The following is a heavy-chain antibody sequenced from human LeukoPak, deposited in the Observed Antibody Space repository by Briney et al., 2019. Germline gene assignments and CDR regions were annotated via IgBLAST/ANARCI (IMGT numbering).Heavy chain of an antibody. V-gene: IGHV1-18*01. CDR2: ISAYNGNT. Sequence: ASVTVSCTASGYTFTSYGISWVRQAPGQGLEWMGWISAYNGNTNYAQKLQGRVTMTTDTSTSTAYMELRSLRSDDTAVYYCAXXXXXXALHTDAFDIWGQGTMVTVSS. CDR1: GYTFTSYG. J-gene: IGHJ3*02. CDR3: AXXXXXXALHTDAFDI.